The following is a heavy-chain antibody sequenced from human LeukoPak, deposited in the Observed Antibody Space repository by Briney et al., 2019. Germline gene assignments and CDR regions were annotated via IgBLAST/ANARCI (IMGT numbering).Heavy chain of an antibody. CDR2: ISYDGSNK. CDR3: ARGATAYYYDSSGYFLDY. D-gene: IGHD3-22*01. Sequence: GGSLRLSCAASGSTFSSYAMHWVRQAPGKGLEWVAVISYDGSNKYYADSVKGRFTISRDNSKNTLYLQMNSLRAEDTAVYYCARGATAYYYDSSGYFLDYWGQGTLVTVSS. V-gene: IGHV3-30-3*01. J-gene: IGHJ4*02. CDR1: GSTFSSYA.